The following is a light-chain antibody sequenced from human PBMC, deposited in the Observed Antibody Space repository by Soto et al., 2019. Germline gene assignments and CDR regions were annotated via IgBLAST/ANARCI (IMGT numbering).Light chain of an antibody. V-gene: IGKV3-15*01. Sequence: EIVMTQSPATLSVSPGERATLSCRASQRVSRNLAWYQQKPGQAPRLLIYGASTRATGIPARFSGSGSGTDFNLNISSLEPADCAVYYCQQRSNWPVPFGCGTRLEIK. CDR3: QQRSNWPVP. CDR2: GAS. CDR1: QRVSRN. J-gene: IGKJ3*01.